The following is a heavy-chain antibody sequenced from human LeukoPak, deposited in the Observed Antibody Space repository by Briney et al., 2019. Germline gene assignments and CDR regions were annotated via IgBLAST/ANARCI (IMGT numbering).Heavy chain of an antibody. D-gene: IGHD2-2*01. CDR1: GYXFTGYY. CDR2: INPNSGGT. Sequence: ASVKVSCMASGYXFTGYYIHWVRQAPGQGLEWLGWINPNSGGTNYAQKFQGRVTMTRDTSISTAYMELSRLRSDDTAVYYCARLDIVVSFWFDPWGQGTLVTVSS. CDR3: ARLDIVVSFWFDP. V-gene: IGHV1-2*02. J-gene: IGHJ5*02.